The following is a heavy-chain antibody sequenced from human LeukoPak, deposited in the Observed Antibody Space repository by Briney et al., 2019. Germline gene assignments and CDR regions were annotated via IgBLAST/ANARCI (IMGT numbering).Heavy chain of an antibody. CDR1: GFTFSSSG. V-gene: IGHV3-30*18. D-gene: IGHD2-8*01. J-gene: IGHJ4*02. Sequence: GRSLRLSCAASGFTFSSSGMHWVRQAPGKGLEWVAVISYNGSNKYYADSVKGRFTFSRDNSKNTLYLQMNSLRAEDTAVYYCAKEYCSNSVCHSLDYWGQGTLVTVSS. CDR2: ISYNGSNK. CDR3: AKEYCSNSVCHSLDY.